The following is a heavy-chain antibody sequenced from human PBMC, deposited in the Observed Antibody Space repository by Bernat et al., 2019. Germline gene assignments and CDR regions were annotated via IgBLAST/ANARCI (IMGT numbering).Heavy chain of an antibody. J-gene: IGHJ3*02. D-gene: IGHD6-19*01. CDR2: IYHSGST. V-gene: IGHV4-39*07. CDR3: ARVIAVAGRDDAFDI. Sequence: QLQLQESGPGLVKPSETLSLTCTVSGGSISSSSYYWGWIRQPPGQGLEWIGSIYHSGSTNYNPSLKSRVTISVDKSKNQFSLKLSSVTAADTAVYYCARVIAVAGRDDAFDIWGQGTMVTVSS. CDR1: GGSISSSSYY.